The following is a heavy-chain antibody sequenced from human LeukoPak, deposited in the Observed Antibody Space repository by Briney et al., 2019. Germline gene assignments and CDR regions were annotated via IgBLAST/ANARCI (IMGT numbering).Heavy chain of an antibody. CDR3: ARIEWERLGRAFDI. CDR2: IYSAGAT. J-gene: IGHJ3*02. D-gene: IGHD1-26*01. CDR1: GFTVSDNY. Sequence: GGSLRLSCAASGFTVSDNYMTWVRQAPGKGLEWVSSIYSAGATHYAESVKGRFTISRDNSKNALYLQMNSLRAEDMAVYYCARIEWERLGRAFDIWGQGTMVTVSS. V-gene: IGHV3-53*01.